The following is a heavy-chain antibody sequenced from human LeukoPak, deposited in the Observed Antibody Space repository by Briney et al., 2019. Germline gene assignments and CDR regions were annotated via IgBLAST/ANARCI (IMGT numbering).Heavy chain of an antibody. CDR2: ISSSGSTI. V-gene: IGHV3-11*01. CDR1: GFTFSDYY. CDR3: AREDCSSTSCPEAFDY. J-gene: IGHJ4*02. Sequence: GRSLRLSCAASGFTFSDYYMSWIRQAPGKGLEWVSYISSSGSTIYYADSVKGRFTISRDNAKNSLCLQMNSLRAEDTAVYYCAREDCSSTSCPEAFDYWGQGTLVTVSS. D-gene: IGHD2-2*01.